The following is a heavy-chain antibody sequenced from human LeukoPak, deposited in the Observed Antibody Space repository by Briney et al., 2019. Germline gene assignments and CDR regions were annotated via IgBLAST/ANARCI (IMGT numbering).Heavy chain of an antibody. CDR3: ARDRGDGYNSGFDY. J-gene: IGHJ4*02. V-gene: IGHV1-69*13. D-gene: IGHD5-24*01. CDR2: IIPIFGTA. Sequence: ASVKVSCKASGGTFSSYAISWVRQAPGQGLEWMGGIIPIFGTANYAQKFQGRVTITADESTSTAYMELSSLGSEDTAVYYCARDRGDGYNSGFDYWGQGTLVTVSS. CDR1: GGTFSSYA.